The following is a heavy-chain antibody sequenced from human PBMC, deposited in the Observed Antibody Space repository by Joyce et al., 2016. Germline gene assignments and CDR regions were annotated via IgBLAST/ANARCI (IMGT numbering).Heavy chain of an antibody. J-gene: IGHJ4*02. CDR2: IKSDGSER. CDR3: ARGPSYCSGNSCYLAH. CDR1: GFSFNTFW. D-gene: IGHD2-2*01. Sequence: EVQLVESGGALVQPGGSLRLSCAASGFSFNTFWMTWVRQAPGKRPEWGANIKSDGSERFDPDSVKGRFTVSRDNAENSLYLQMNGLRAEDTAVYYCARGPSYCSGNSCYLAHWGQGTLVTVSS. V-gene: IGHV3-7*04.